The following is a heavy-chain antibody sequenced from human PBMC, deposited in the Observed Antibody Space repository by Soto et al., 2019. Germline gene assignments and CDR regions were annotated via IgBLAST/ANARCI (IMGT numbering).Heavy chain of an antibody. CDR3: ARVNLDYVTGMDV. Sequence: QVQLQESGPGLVKPSQTLSLTCTVSGGPITNYWSWIRQLPGKGLEWIGYIYDSGSTYYNPSLKSRVSMSLDTSKNQFSLKLSSVIAADTAVYYCARVNLDYVTGMDVWGQGTTVTVSS. CDR1: GGPITNY. CDR2: IYDSGST. V-gene: IGHV4-31*03. J-gene: IGHJ6*02. D-gene: IGHD4-17*01.